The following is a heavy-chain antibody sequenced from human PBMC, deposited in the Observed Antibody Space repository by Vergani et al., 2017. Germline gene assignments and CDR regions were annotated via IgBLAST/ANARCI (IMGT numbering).Heavy chain of an antibody. D-gene: IGHD5-12*01. Sequence: VRLQESGPGLVKPSETLALTCNVPGGSISSYDWGWIRQSPKRGLEWIGYIYHSGSTKYNPSLKSRVTMSVGTSQNQFSLRLSSVTAADTAVYCCVKDARGAGGYDSRLHDWVRGTLVGVSS. J-gene: IGHJ4*02. CDR3: VKDARGAGGYDSRLHD. V-gene: IGHV4-59*12. CDR2: IYHSGST. CDR1: GGSISSYD.